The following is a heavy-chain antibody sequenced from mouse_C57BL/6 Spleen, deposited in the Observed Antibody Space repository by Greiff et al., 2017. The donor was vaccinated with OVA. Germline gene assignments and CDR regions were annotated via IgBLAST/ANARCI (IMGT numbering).Heavy chain of an antibody. J-gene: IGHJ3*01. V-gene: IGHV1-53*01. Sequence: QVHVKQPGTELVKPGASVKLSCKASGYTFTSYWMHWVKQRPGQGLEWIGNINPSNGGTNYNEKFKSKATLTVDKSSSTAYMQLSSLTSEDSAVYYCAREGYYDYDVRFAYWGQGTLVTVSA. CDR3: AREGYYDYDVRFAY. CDR2: INPSNGGT. CDR1: GYTFTSYW. D-gene: IGHD2-4*01.